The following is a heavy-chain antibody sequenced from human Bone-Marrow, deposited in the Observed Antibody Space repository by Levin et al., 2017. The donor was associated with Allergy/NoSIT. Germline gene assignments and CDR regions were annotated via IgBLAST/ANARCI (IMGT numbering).Heavy chain of an antibody. CDR1: GFTFSDHY. Sequence: SGGSLRLSCTASGFTFSDHYMDWIRQAPGKGLEWVGRSRNKANRYSTEYAASVKGRFTISRDESKNSMYMQMNSLRTEDTAVYYCVRVGLCSGGSCPPLDSWDQGTLVTVSS. J-gene: IGHJ4*02. V-gene: IGHV3-72*01. D-gene: IGHD2-15*01. CDR2: SRNKANRYST. CDR3: VRVGLCSGGSCPPLDS.